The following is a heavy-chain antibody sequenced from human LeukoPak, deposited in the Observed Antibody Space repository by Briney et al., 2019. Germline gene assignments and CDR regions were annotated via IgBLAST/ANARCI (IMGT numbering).Heavy chain of an antibody. CDR3: ARDIQAYY. CDR2: IYYSGST. D-gene: IGHD2-21*01. Sequence: SETLSLTCTVSGGYISSYYWSWIRQPPGKGLEWIGYIYYSGSTNYNPSLKSRVAISVDTSKNQFSLKLSSVTAADTAVYYCARDIQAYYWGQGTLVTVSS. CDR1: GGYISSYY. V-gene: IGHV4-59*01. J-gene: IGHJ4*02.